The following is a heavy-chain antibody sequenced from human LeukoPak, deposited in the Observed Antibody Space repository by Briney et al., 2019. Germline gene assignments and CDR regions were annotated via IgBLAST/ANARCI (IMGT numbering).Heavy chain of an antibody. CDR2: ISVSGGGNT. CDR1: GFTFSNYA. Sequence: GGSLRLSCVASGFTFSNYAMSWVRQAPGKGLEWVSSISVSGGGNTYYADSVKGRFTISRDNSKNTLYLQMNSLRAEDTAVYYCAKGNYHYHSSGYFHFDFWGQGTLVTVSS. D-gene: IGHD3-22*01. V-gene: IGHV3-23*01. CDR3: AKGNYHYHSSGYFHFDF. J-gene: IGHJ4*02.